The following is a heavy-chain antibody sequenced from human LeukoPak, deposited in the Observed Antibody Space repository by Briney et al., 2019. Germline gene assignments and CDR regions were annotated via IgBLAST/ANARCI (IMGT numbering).Heavy chain of an antibody. V-gene: IGHV1-69*01. CDR1: GGTFSSYA. J-gene: IGHJ6*04. D-gene: IGHD5-18*01. Sequence: SVKVSCKASGGTFSSYAISWVRQAPGQGLEWMGGIIPIFGTANYAQKFQGRVTITADESTSTAYMELSSLRSEDMAVYYCASCSAGGYSYGYPTEHYYYYGMDVWGKGTTVTVSS. CDR3: ASCSAGGYSYGYPTEHYYYYGMDV. CDR2: IIPIFGTA.